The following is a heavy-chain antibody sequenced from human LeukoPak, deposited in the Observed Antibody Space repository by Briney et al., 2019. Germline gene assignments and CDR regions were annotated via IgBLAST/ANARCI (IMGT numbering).Heavy chain of an antibody. V-gene: IGHV3-11*04. CDR2: ITSGGTK. CDR3: ARGCGGGPGCYILDY. Sequence: GESLRLSCAASGFTFSDYYMSWIRQAPGKGLQWVSYITSGGTKYYADSVKGRFTISRDNAKNSLYLQMDSLRGEDTAMYFCARGCGGGPGCYILDYWGQGTLVTVSS. J-gene: IGHJ4*02. CDR1: GFTFSDYY. D-gene: IGHD2-15*01.